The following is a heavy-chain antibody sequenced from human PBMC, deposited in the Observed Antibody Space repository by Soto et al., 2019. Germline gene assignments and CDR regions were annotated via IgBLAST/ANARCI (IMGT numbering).Heavy chain of an antibody. Sequence: VASVKVSCKASGGTFSSYTISWVRQAPGQGLEWMGRIIPILGIANYAQKFQGRVTITADKSTSTAYMELSSLRSEDTAVYYCARDGRDIVVVVAASYGMDVWGQGTTVTVSS. D-gene: IGHD2-15*01. J-gene: IGHJ6*02. CDR1: GGTFSSYT. CDR3: ARDGRDIVVVVAASYGMDV. V-gene: IGHV1-69*04. CDR2: IIPILGIA.